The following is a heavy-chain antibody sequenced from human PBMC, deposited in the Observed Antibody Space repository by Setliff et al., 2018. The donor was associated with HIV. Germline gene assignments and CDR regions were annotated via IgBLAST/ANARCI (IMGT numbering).Heavy chain of an antibody. J-gene: IGHJ4*02. CDR3: ARHDGGGWYVRVLATSFDY. CDR1: GGPFSSSSYY. CDR2: LRPSGNT. D-gene: IGHD6-19*01. V-gene: IGHV4-39*01. Sequence: SETLSLTCTVSGGPFSSSSYYWGWIRQPPGKGLEWIGSLRPSGNTYYNPSLKSRVTISVDTSKNQFSLKLSSVTAADTAVYYCARHDGGGWYVRVLATSFDYWGQGTLVTVSS.